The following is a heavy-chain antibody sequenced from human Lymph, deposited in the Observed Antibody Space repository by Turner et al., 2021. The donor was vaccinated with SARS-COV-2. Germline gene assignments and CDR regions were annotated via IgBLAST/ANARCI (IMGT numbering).Heavy chain of an antibody. J-gene: IGHJ4*02. CDR3: ARFTASIEVTGRYFDY. D-gene: IGHD6-19*01. Sequence: QVQLVQSGAEVKKPGASVKVCCKASGYTFTSYGISWVRQAPGQGLEWMGWISVYNGNTNYAQKLQGRVTMTTDTATSTAYMELRSLRADDTAVDYCARFTASIEVTGRYFDYWGQGTLVTVSS. V-gene: IGHV1-18*01. CDR2: ISVYNGNT. CDR1: GYTFTSYG.